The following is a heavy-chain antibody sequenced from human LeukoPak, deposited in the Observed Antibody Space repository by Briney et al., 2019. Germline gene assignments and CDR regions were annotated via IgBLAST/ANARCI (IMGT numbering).Heavy chain of an antibody. CDR3: ARDLGYCTNGVCYRDAFDI. V-gene: IGHV4-4*07. CDR1: GGSISSYY. Sequence: KPSETLSLTCTVSGGSISSYYWSWIRQPAGKGLEWIGRIYTSGSTNYNPSLKSRVTMSVDTSKNQFSLKLSSVTAADTAVYYCARDLGYCTNGVCYRDAFDIWGQGTMVTVSS. CDR2: IYTSGST. D-gene: IGHD2-8*01. J-gene: IGHJ3*02.